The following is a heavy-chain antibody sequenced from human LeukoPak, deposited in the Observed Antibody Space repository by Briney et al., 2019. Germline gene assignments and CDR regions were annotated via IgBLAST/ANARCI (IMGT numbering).Heavy chain of an antibody. CDR3: AKDKEYSSSKFDY. Sequence: PGGPLRLSCAASGFTFSSYAMSWVRQAPGKGLEWVSAISGSGGSTYYADSVKGRFTISRDNSKNTLYLQMNSLRAEDTAVYYCAKDKEYSSSKFDYWGQGTLVTVSS. J-gene: IGHJ4*02. V-gene: IGHV3-23*01. D-gene: IGHD6-6*01. CDR2: ISGSGGST. CDR1: GFTFSSYA.